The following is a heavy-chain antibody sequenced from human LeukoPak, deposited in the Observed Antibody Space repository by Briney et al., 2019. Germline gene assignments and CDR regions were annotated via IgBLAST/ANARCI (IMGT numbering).Heavy chain of an antibody. CDR3: ASTPLGGSTMVRGVI. V-gene: IGHV3-7*01. Sequence: PGGSLRLSCAASGFTFSSYWMSWVRQAPGKGLEWVANIKQDGSEKYYVDSVKGRFTISRDNAKNSLYLQMNSLRAEDTAVYYCASTPLGGSTMVRGVIWGQGTLVTVSS. D-gene: IGHD3-10*01. CDR1: GFTFSSYW. CDR2: IKQDGSEK. J-gene: IGHJ4*02.